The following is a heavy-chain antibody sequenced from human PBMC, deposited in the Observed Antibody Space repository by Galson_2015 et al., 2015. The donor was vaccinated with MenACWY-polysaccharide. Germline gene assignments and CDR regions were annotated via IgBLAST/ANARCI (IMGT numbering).Heavy chain of an antibody. D-gene: IGHD1-26*01. V-gene: IGHV4-38-2*01. CDR1: DYSIRSGYF. CDR3: ARVEKYSGSFYILY. Sequence: LSLTCAVSDYSIRSGYFWGWIRQPPGKGLKWIASIFHSGTTYYNPSLKSRVTISVDTSKNQFSLKLSSVTAADTAVYYCARVEKYSGSFYILYWGQGTLVTVSS. CDR2: IFHSGTT. J-gene: IGHJ4*02.